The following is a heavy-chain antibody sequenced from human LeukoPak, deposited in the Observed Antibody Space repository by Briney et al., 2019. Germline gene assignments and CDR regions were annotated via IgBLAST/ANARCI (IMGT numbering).Heavy chain of an antibody. CDR3: TTEGIVGAHFDY. CDR1: GFTLNNAW. CDR2: IKRETDGGTI. V-gene: IGHV3-15*01. J-gene: IGHJ4*02. Sequence: GGSLRLSCAASGFTLNNAWMSWVRQAPGKGLEWLGRIKRETDGGTIDYAAPVKGRFTISRDDSKNTLYLQMNSLKTEDTAVYYCTTEGIVGAHFDYWGQGTLVTVSS. D-gene: IGHD1-26*01.